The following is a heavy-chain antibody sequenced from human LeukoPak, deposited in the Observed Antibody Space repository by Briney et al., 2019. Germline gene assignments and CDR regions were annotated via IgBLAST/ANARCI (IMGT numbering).Heavy chain of an antibody. CDR1: GVSISSGSYY. CDR3: ARDFRGRYCSGGTCYSEADY. Sequence: PSQSLSLTCTVAGVSISSGSYYCSWILQPAGTGLEWIGRIFISVSTNYNPSLKSRVTISVDTSKNQFSLKLTSVTAADTAVYFCARDFRGRYCSGGTCYSEADYWGQGTLVTVSS. CDR2: IFISVST. D-gene: IGHD2-15*01. V-gene: IGHV4-61*02. J-gene: IGHJ4*02.